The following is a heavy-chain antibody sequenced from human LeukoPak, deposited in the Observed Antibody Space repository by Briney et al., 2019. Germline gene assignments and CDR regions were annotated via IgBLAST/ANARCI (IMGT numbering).Heavy chain of an antibody. D-gene: IGHD3-9*01. J-gene: IGHJ3*02. V-gene: IGHV4-39*01. Sequence: SETLSLTCTVSGGSISSSSYYWGWIRQPPGKGLEWIGSIYYSGSTYYNPSLKSRVTISVDTSKNQFSLKLSSVTAADTAVYYCARTWGYYDILTGYSHRDAFDIWGQGTMVTVSS. CDR1: GGSISSSSYY. CDR2: IYYSGST. CDR3: ARTWGYYDILTGYSHRDAFDI.